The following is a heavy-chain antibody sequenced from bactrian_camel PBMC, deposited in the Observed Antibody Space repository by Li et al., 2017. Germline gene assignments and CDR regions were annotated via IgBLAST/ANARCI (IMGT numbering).Heavy chain of an antibody. Sequence: HVQLVESGGGSVQAGGSLRLSCVASGDTDSGVSGSICMGWFRQAPGKEREGVATIYDDGGAGKPYYADAVKGRFTISQDQAKNTIWLHMNTLASDDTAMYVCAASAGSHACGSVLWQYWGQGTQVTVS. J-gene: IGHJ4*01. D-gene: IGHD7*01. CDR1: GDTDSGVSGSIC. V-gene: IGHV3S1*01. CDR3: AASAGSHACGSVLWQY. CDR2: IYDDGGAGKP.